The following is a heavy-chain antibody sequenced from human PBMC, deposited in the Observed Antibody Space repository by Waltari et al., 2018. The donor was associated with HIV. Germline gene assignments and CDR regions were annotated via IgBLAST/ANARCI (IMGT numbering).Heavy chain of an antibody. Sequence: QTTLKESGPTLVKPTQTLTLTCTFSGFSVANSGVGVGWIRQPPGKALEWLALIYWNDDKRYSPSLGSRLTISKDTSKNQVVLTMTNMDPVDTATYYCAHRRAGYSSGWYTRGFDYWGQGTLVTVSS. D-gene: IGHD6-13*01. CDR3: AHRRAGYSSGWYTRGFDY. J-gene: IGHJ4*02. CDR1: GFSVANSGVG. CDR2: IYWNDDK. V-gene: IGHV2-5*01.